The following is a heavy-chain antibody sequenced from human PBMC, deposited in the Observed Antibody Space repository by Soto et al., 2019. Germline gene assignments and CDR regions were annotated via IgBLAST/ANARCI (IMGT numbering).Heavy chain of an antibody. CDR2: INSAGGST. CDR3: ARWFTGGNFDYFDF. D-gene: IGHD2-21*02. Sequence: RKAPGKGLAWVSGINSAGGSTTYADSVKGRFTISRDNAKNTLYLQMNGLRAEDTALYYCARWFTGGNFDYFDFWGQGTQVTVSS. J-gene: IGHJ4*02. V-gene: IGHV3-74*01.